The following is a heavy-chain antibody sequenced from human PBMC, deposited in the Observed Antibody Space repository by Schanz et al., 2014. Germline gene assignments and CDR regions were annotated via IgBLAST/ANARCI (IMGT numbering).Heavy chain of an antibody. D-gene: IGHD2-2*01. Sequence: VHLVESGGGLVQPGGSLRLSCAASGITFSSHSFNWVRQAPGKGLEWVAVVSDDGNKKYYADSVKGRFTISRDNSKNTLYLQMKSLRAEDTAVYYCARVKYCTITRCYRTETEGIYYMDVWGKGTTVTVSS. V-gene: IGHV3-30*03. CDR3: ARVKYCTITRCYRTETEGIYYMDV. J-gene: IGHJ6*03. CDR2: VSDDGNKK. CDR1: GITFSSHS.